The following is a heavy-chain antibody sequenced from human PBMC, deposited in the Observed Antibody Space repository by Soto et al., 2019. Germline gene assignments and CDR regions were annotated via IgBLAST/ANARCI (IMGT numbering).Heavy chain of an antibody. CDR2: TSYSGNT. J-gene: IGHJ4*02. V-gene: IGHV4-59*02. Sequence: PSETLSLTCTISCGSVSSYQWSWIRQPPGKGLEWIGLTSYSGNTVYNPSLKSRVAFSVDTSKNHFSLTLTSVTAADTAVYYCARDGVGPFDYWGQGTLVTVSS. D-gene: IGHD1-26*01. CDR1: CGSVSSYQ. CDR3: ARDGVGPFDY.